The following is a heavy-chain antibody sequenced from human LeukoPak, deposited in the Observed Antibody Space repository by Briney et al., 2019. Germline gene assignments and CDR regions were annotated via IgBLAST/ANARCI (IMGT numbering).Heavy chain of an antibody. CDR3: AREAYSSGFYYFDY. Sequence: SETLSLTCTVSGGSISSYYWSWIRQPAGKGLEWIGRICTSGSTTYNPSLTSRVSMSIDTSKNHFSLKLTSVTAADTAVYYCAREAYSSGFYYFDYWGQGTLVTVSS. J-gene: IGHJ4*02. V-gene: IGHV4-4*07. CDR1: GGSISSYY. D-gene: IGHD6-19*01. CDR2: ICTSGST.